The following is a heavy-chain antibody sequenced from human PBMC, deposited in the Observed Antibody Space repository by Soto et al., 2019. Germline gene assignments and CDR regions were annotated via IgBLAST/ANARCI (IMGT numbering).Heavy chain of an antibody. CDR2: IYYSGST. CDR3: ARAALYSGYDFSVSS. V-gene: IGHV4-30-2*01. CDR1: GGSISSGGYS. D-gene: IGHD5-12*01. Sequence: LSLTCTVSGGSISSGGYSCSWIRQPPGKGLEWIGYIYYSGSTYYNPSLKTRVTISVDRSKNQFSLKLSSVTAADTAVYYCARAALYSGYDFSVSSWGQGTLVTVSS. J-gene: IGHJ4*02.